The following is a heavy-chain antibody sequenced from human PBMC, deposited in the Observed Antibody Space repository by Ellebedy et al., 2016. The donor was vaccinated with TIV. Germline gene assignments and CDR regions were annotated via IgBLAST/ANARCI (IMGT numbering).Heavy chain of an antibody. J-gene: IGHJ4*02. CDR2: ISFSSSYL. V-gene: IGHV3-21*01. CDR1: GFSFSDYS. D-gene: IGHD2-8*01. Sequence: PGGSLRLSCVASGFSFSDYSVNWVRQAPGKGLEWVSSISFSSSYLYYADSVKGRFTISRDDAKNSLFLQMNNLTVEDTAIYYCAKSLYSRVYYFDDWGQGTLVTVSS. CDR3: AKSLYSRVYYFDD.